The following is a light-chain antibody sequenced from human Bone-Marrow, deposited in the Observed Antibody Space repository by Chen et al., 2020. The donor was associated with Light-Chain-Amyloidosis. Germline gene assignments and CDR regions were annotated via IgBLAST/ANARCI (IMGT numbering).Light chain of an antibody. CDR1: SSDVGAYNY. J-gene: IGLJ2*01. CDR3: RAYISSSTLVV. Sequence: QSALTQPASVSGSPGQSLTISCTGTSSDVGAYNYVSWYQQHPGKAPKLMIYDVSNRPSGVPYRFSGSKSGNTASLTISGLQAEDEADYHCRAYISSSTLVVFGGGTKLTVL. CDR2: DVS. V-gene: IGLV2-14*01.